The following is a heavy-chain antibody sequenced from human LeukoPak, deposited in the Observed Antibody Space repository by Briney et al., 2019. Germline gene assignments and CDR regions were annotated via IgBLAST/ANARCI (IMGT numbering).Heavy chain of an antibody. Sequence: SETLSLTCAVYGGSFSGYYWSWIRQPPGKGLEWIGEINHSGSTNYNPSLKSRVTIPVDTSKNQFSLKLSSVTAADTAVYYCARGEGGNPSWYFDLWGRGTLVTVSS. CDR1: GGSFSGYY. J-gene: IGHJ2*01. CDR3: ARGEGGNPSWYFDL. D-gene: IGHD4-23*01. V-gene: IGHV4-34*01. CDR2: INHSGST.